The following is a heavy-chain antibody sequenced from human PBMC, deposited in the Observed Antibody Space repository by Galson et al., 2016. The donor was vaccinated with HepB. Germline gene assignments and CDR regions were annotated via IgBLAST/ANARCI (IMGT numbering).Heavy chain of an antibody. D-gene: IGHD4-17*01. Sequence: SLRLSCAASGFTFSNYATAWVRLPPGKGLEWVSTIRGGGDATYYADSVKGRFTISRGNSRSTLYLHLSSLRAEDTALYYCARGHGDYFPANYFNYWGQGTLVTVSS. CDR2: IRGGGDAT. V-gene: IGHV3-23*01. CDR1: GFTFSNYA. J-gene: IGHJ4*02. CDR3: ARGHGDYFPANYFNY.